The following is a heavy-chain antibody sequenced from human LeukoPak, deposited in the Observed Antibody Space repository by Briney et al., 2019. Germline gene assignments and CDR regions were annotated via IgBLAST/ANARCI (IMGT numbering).Heavy chain of an antibody. CDR2: IYYSGST. V-gene: IGHV4-59*01. D-gene: IGHD4-17*01. CDR3: ARRPTTVTIFDY. CDR1: GGSISSYY. J-gene: IGHJ4*02. Sequence: SETLSLTCTVSGGSISSYYWSWIRQPPGKGLEWIGYIYYSGSTNSNPPLQSRVTISVDTSKNQFSLKLSSVTAADTAVYYCARRPTTVTIFDYWGRGTLVTVSS.